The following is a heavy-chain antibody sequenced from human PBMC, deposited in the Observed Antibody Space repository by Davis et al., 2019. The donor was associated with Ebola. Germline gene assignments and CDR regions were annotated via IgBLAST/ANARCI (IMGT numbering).Heavy chain of an antibody. D-gene: IGHD6-19*01. CDR3: ARGQDNRGWVNGWFFDP. V-gene: IGHV5-51*01. CDR1: ENTFTTYW. J-gene: IGHJ5*02. CDR2: IYTGDSDT. Sequence: GESLKISCKDSENTFTTYWIGWVRQMPGKGLEWMGLIYTGDSDTRYSPSFRGQVPISADKSTRTAYLQWGSLKASDTAMYYCARGQDNRGWVNGWFFDPWGQGTLVTVSS.